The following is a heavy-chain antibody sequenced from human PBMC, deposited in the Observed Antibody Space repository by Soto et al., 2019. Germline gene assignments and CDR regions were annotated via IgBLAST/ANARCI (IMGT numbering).Heavy chain of an antibody. D-gene: IGHD6-13*01. CDR2: IYYDGGT. Sequence: PSETLARRCNVSWDSVNRATHYWRWIREPPGKGLEWIGYIYYDGGTTYNSSLKSRVTISTDTSRSQLSLQLTSATPADTAVYYCARVLPGIAAAYDAFDVWGQGTMVT. V-gene: IGHV4-61*01. J-gene: IGHJ3*01. CDR1: WDSVNRATHY. CDR3: ARVLPGIAAAYDAFDV.